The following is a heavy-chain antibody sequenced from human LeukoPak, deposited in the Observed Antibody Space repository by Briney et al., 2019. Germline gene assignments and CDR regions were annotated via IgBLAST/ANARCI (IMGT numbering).Heavy chain of an antibody. CDR3: ASTGVAAAGPRNTQSYYYYYGMDV. D-gene: IGHD6-13*01. V-gene: IGHV4-61*05. CDR2: IYYSGST. CDR1: GGSISSSSYY. Sequence: KPSETLSLTCTVSGGSISSSSYYWGWIRQPPGKGLEWIGYIYYSGSTNYNPSLKSRVTISVDTSKNQSSLKLSSVTAADTAVYYCASTGVAAAGPRNTQSYYYYYGMDVWGQGTTVTVSS. J-gene: IGHJ6*02.